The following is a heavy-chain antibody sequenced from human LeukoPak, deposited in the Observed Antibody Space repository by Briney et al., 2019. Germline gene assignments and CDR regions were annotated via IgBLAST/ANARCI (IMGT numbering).Heavy chain of an antibody. D-gene: IGHD5-18*01. CDR2: IIPILGIA. CDR1: GGTFSSYT. V-gene: IGHV1-69*02. J-gene: IGHJ6*02. Sequence: SVKVSCKASGGTFSSYTISWVRQAPGQGLEWMGRIIPILGIANYAQKFQGRVTITADKSTSTAYMELSSLRSEDTAVYYCARRDSSDYYYNGMDVWGQGTTVTVAS. CDR3: ARRDSSDYYYNGMDV.